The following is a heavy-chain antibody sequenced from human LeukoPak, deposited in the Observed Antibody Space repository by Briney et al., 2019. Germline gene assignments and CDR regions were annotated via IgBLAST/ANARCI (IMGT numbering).Heavy chain of an antibody. CDR2: ISGSGGST. J-gene: IGHJ4*02. Sequence: GGSLRLSCAASGFTFSSYAMSWVRQAPGKGLEWVSAISGSGGSTYYADSVKGRFTISRDNSKNTLYPQMNSLRAEGTAVYYCAKDLSITMVRGLIDYWGQGTLVTVSS. CDR1: GFTFSSYA. CDR3: AKDLSITMVRGLIDY. D-gene: IGHD3-10*01. V-gene: IGHV3-23*01.